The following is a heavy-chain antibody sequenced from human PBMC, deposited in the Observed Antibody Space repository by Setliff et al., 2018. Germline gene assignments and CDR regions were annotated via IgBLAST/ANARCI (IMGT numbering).Heavy chain of an antibody. V-gene: IGHV3-48*01. J-gene: IGHJ6*03. CDR3: AKESANYYYYMDV. CDR1: GFTFRSYW. CDR2: ISSSSTI. Sequence: PGGSLRLSCAASGFTFRSYWMSWVRQAPGKGLEWVSYISSSSTIYYADSVKGRFTISRDNAKNSLYLQMNSLRAEDTAVYYCAKESANYYYYMDVWGKGTMVTVSS.